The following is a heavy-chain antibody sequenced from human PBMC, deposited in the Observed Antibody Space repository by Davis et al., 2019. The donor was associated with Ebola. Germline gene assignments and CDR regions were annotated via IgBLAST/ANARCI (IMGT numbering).Heavy chain of an antibody. CDR2: ISSSSSYI. CDR3: ARGSDDYSFDY. D-gene: IGHD4-11*01. CDR1: GFIFANYW. J-gene: IGHJ4*02. V-gene: IGHV3-21*01. Sequence: GESLKISCAASGFIFANYWMSWVRQAPGKGPEWVSSISSSSSYIYYADSVKGRFTISRDNSKNTLYLQMNSLRPEDTAVYYCARGSDDYSFDYWGQGTLVTVSS.